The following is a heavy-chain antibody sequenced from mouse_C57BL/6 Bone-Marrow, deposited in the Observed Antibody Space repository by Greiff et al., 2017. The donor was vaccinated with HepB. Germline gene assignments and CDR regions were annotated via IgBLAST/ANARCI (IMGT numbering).Heavy chain of an antibody. Sequence: EVQLVESGGGLVKPGGSLKLSCAASGFTFSDYGMHWVRQAPEKGLEWVAYISSGSSTIYYADTVKGRFTISRGNAKNTLFLQMTSLRSEDTAMYYCARPLRRRAWFAYWGQGTLVTVSA. D-gene: IGHD1-1*01. CDR2: ISSGSSTI. V-gene: IGHV5-17*01. CDR1: GFTFSDYG. J-gene: IGHJ3*01. CDR3: ARPLRRRAWFAY.